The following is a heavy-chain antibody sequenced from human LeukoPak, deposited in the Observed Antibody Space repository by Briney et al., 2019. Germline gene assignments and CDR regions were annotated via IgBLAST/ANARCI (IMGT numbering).Heavy chain of an antibody. Sequence: SETLSLTCTVSGGSISSSSYDWGWIRQPPGKGLEWIWSIRYTGNTYYNPSLKSRVTISVDTSKNQFSLKLSSVTAADTAVYYCAKDSNTHFHPRGAFDYWGQGTLVTVSS. V-gene: IGHV4-39*07. CDR3: AKDSNTHFHPRGAFDY. J-gene: IGHJ4*02. D-gene: IGHD3-3*02. CDR2: IRYTGNT. CDR1: GGSISSSSYD.